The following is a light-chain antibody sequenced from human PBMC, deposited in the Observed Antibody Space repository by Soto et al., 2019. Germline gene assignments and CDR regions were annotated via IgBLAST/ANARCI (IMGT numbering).Light chain of an antibody. CDR3: QQTYIPPFT. Sequence: DIQMTQSPSSLSASVGDRVTITCRASQSITVYLDWYQQKPGKAPTLLIYAASSLQSGVPSRFSASGSGTDFTLTISRLQPEDFATYFCQQTYIPPFTFGQGTRVEIK. CDR2: AAS. J-gene: IGKJ5*01. V-gene: IGKV1-39*01. CDR1: QSITVY.